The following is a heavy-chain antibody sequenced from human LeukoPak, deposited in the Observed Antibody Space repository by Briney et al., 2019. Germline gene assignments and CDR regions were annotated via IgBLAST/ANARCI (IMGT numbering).Heavy chain of an antibody. D-gene: IGHD3-10*01. CDR3: AKHVSGSLFYFDY. V-gene: IGHV3-23*01. Sequence: TGGSLRLSCAASGFTFRNCAMSWVRQAPGKGLEWFSGISGTGYNTYYADSVKGRFTISRDNSKNTLYLQMNSLGAEDTAVYYCAKHVSGSLFYFDYWGQRTLVTVSS. CDR1: GFTFRNCA. J-gene: IGHJ4*02. CDR2: ISGTGYNT.